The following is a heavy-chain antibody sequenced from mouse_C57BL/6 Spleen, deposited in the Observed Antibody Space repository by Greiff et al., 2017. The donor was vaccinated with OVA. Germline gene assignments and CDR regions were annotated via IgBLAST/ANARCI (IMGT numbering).Heavy chain of an antibody. CDR1: GYTFTSYW. CDR2: IDPSDSYT. V-gene: IGHV1-69*01. Sequence: QVQLQQPGAELVMPGASVKLSCKASGYTFTSYWMHWVKQRPGQGLEWIGEIDPSDSYTNYNQKFKGKSTLTVDKSSSTAYMQLSSLTSEDSAVYYCARFRGLHYWYFDVWGTGTTVTVSS. CDR3: ARFRGLHYWYFDV. J-gene: IGHJ1*03. D-gene: IGHD2-2*01.